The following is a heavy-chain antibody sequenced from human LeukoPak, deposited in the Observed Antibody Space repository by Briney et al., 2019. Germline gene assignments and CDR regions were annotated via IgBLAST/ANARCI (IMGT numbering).Heavy chain of an antibody. V-gene: IGHV4-59*08. CDR3: ARQVCSGGSCFENWFDP. J-gene: IGHJ5*02. Sequence: SETLSLTCTVSGGSINSYYWSWIRQPPGKGLEWIGYIYYSGSTNYNPSLKSRVTISVDTSKNQFSLKLSSVTAADTAVYYCARQVCSGGSCFENWFDPWGQGTLVTVSS. CDR2: IYYSGST. D-gene: IGHD2-15*01. CDR1: GGSINSYY.